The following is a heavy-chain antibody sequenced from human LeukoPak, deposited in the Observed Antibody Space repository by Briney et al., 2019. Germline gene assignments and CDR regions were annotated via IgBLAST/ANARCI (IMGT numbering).Heavy chain of an antibody. CDR1: GYTFTSYG. CDR2: VSADTGNT. J-gene: IGHJ4*02. Sequence: ASVKVSCKASGYTFTSYGISWVRQAPGQGPEWMGWVSADTGNTSYAQKIQGRVTMTTDTSTSTAYMELRSLRSDDTAMYYCARKVDPAAVSPYYFASGGQGPPVTVSS. D-gene: IGHD2-2*01. CDR3: ARKVDPAAVSPYYFAS. V-gene: IGHV1-18*01.